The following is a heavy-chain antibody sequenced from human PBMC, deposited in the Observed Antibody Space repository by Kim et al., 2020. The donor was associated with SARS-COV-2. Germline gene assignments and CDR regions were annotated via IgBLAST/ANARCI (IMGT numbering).Heavy chain of an antibody. Sequence: SETLSLTCSVSGGSISSYYWTWIRQPPGKGLEWIGYIYKSGTTSYNPSLETRVTISVDMSKAQFTLQLTSVTAADTAVYYCARGRSITYRHLDYWGQGTLVTVSS. CDR2: IYKSGTT. D-gene: IGHD4-4*01. J-gene: IGHJ4*02. V-gene: IGHV4-59*13. CDR3: ARGRSITYRHLDY. CDR1: GGSISSYY.